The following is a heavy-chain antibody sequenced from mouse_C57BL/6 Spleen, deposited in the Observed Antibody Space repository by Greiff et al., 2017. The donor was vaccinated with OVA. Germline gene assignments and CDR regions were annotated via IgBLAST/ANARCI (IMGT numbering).Heavy chain of an antibody. D-gene: IGHD2-4*01. CDR2: IYPRSGNT. CDR3: ARLENDYAWFAY. CDR1: GYTFTSYG. Sequence: VQLMASGAELARPGASVKLSCKASGYTFTSYGISWVKQRTGQGLEWIGEIYPRSGNTYYNEKFKGKATLTADKSSSTAYMELRSLTSEDSAVYFCARLENDYAWFAYWGQGTLVTVSA. V-gene: IGHV1-81*01. J-gene: IGHJ3*01.